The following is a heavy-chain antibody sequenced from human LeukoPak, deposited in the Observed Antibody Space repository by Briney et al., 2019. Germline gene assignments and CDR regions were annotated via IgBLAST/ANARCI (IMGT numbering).Heavy chain of an antibody. CDR2: INPNSGGT. V-gene: IGHV1-2*02. CDR3: ARDNPYDYVWGSYRSTRGIAIDY. D-gene: IGHD3-16*02. Sequence: ASVKVSCKASGYTFTGYYMHWVRQAPGQGLEWMGWINPNSGGTNYAQKFQGRVTMTRDTSISTAYMELSRLRSDDTAVYYCARDNPYDYVWGSYRSTRGIAIDYWGQGTLVTVSS. J-gene: IGHJ4*02. CDR1: GYTFTGYY.